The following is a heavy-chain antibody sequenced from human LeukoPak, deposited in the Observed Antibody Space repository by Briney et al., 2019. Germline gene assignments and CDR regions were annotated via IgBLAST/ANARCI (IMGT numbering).Heavy chain of an antibody. CDR1: GFSVSSFG. CDR3: AQGYSSGWYPY. V-gene: IGHV3-23*01. CDR2: ISVNGETT. J-gene: IGHJ4*02. Sequence: PGGSLRLSCAVSGFSVSSFGMSWVRQAPVKGLEWVSAISVNGETTWYADSVKGRFIISRDNSKNTLYLQLSSLRAEDTAVYYCAQGYSSGWYPYWGQGSLVSVSS. D-gene: IGHD6-19*01.